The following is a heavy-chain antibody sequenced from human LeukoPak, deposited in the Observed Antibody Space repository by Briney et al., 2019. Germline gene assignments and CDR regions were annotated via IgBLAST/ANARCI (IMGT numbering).Heavy chain of an antibody. CDR3: ARHGSWSFDY. Sequence: GGSLRLSCAASGFTFSSHAMSWVRQAPGKGLEWVSAITSGSGSNVYYTDSLKGRFTISRDNSKNTLYLQMDSLRAEDTAVYYCARHGSWSFDYWGQGTLVTVSA. CDR1: GFTFSSHA. D-gene: IGHD6-13*01. J-gene: IGHJ4*02. CDR2: ITSGSGSNV. V-gene: IGHV3-23*01.